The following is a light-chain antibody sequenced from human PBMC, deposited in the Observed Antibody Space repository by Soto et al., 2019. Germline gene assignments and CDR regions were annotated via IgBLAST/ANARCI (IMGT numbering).Light chain of an antibody. CDR1: QSISSSV. J-gene: IGKJ4*01. CDR3: QQYGSSPPLT. Sequence: EFVLTQSPGKLSLSPGERATLSCRASQSISSSVLAWYQQKPGQAPRLLIYGASSRGTGIPDRFSGSGSGTDFTLTISRLEPEDFAVYYCQQYGSSPPLTFGGGTKVEIK. V-gene: IGKV3-20*01. CDR2: GAS.